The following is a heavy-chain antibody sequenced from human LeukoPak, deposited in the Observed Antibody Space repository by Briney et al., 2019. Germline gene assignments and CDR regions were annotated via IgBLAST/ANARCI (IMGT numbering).Heavy chain of an antibody. Sequence: GGSLRLSCAGSGFTFSNYAMSWVRQAPGKGLEWVSGISGKGDTTHYVDSVKGRFTISRDNSRNTLYLQLNGLRAEDTAVYYCVKGHIDSSWLYFDYWGQGTLITVSP. V-gene: IGHV3-23*01. CDR1: GFTFSNYA. D-gene: IGHD6-13*01. CDR3: VKGHIDSSWLYFDY. CDR2: ISGKGDTT. J-gene: IGHJ4*02.